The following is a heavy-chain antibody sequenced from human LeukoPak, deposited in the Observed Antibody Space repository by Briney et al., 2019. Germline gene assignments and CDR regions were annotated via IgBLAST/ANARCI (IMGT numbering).Heavy chain of an antibody. Sequence: RASVKVSCKASGYTFTSYGISWVRQAPGQGLEWMGWISAYNGNTNYAQKLQGRVTMTTDTSTSTAYMELRSLRSDDTAVYYCAREGSGDYVWGSCGYWGQGTTVTVSS. D-gene: IGHD3-16*01. CDR2: ISAYNGNT. V-gene: IGHV1-18*01. J-gene: IGHJ6*02. CDR3: AREGSGDYVWGSCGY. CDR1: GYTFTSYG.